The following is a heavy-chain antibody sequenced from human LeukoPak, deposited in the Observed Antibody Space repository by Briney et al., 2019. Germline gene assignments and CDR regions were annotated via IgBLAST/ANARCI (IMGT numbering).Heavy chain of an antibody. Sequence: ASVKVSCKVSGYTLTELSMHWVRQAPGKGLEWMGGFDPEDGETIYAQKFQGRVTMTRNTSISTAYMELSSLRSEDTAVYYCARVGEYEADYWGQGTLVTVSS. CDR3: ARVGEYEADY. D-gene: IGHD3-10*01. CDR2: FDPEDGET. CDR1: GYTLTELS. J-gene: IGHJ4*02. V-gene: IGHV1-24*01.